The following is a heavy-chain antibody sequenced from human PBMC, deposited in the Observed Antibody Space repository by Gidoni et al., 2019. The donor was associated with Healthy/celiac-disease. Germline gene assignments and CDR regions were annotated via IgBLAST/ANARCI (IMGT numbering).Heavy chain of an antibody. CDR1: GGTFTSSA. CDR2: IIPIFGTA. CDR3: ARAGNSGYDQSGGYGMDV. V-gene: IGHV1-69*01. Sequence: QVQLVQSGAEVKKPGSSVKVSCKASGGTFTSSAIRWVRQAPGQGLEWMGGIIPIFGTANYAQKFQGRVTITADESTSTAYMELSSLRSEDTAVYYCARAGNSGYDQSGGYGMDVWGQGTTVTVSS. J-gene: IGHJ6*02. D-gene: IGHD5-12*01.